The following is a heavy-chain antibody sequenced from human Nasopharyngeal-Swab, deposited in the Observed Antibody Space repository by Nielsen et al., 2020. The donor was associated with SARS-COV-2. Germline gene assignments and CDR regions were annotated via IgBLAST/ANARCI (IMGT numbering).Heavy chain of an antibody. CDR2: IIPIFGTA. CDR3: AREGDQTPGMLDV. V-gene: IGHV1-69*13. CDR1: GGTFSSYA. Sequence: SVKVSCKASGGTFSSYAISWVRQAPGQGLEWMGGIIPIFGTANYAQKFQGRVTITADESTSTAYMELRSLRSEDTAVYYCAREGDQTPGMLDVWGQGTTVTVSS. J-gene: IGHJ6*02. D-gene: IGHD2-21*02.